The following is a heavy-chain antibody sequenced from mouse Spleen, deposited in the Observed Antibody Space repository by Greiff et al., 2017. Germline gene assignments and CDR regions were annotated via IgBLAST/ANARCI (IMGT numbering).Heavy chain of an antibody. Sequence: VQLVESGPGLVAPSQSLSITCTVSGFSLTSYGVHWVRQPPGKGLEWLGVIWAGGSTNYNSALMSRLSISKDNSKSQVFLKMNSLQTDDTAMYYCAREGYYYGSSLSYWYFDVWGAGTTVTVSS. V-gene: IGHV2-9*02. CDR3: AREGYYYGSSLSYWYFDV. CDR2: IWAGGST. D-gene: IGHD1-1*01. CDR1: GFSLTSYG. J-gene: IGHJ1*01.